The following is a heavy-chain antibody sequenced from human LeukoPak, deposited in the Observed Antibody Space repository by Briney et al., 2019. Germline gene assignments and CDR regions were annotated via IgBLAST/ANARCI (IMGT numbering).Heavy chain of an antibody. J-gene: IGHJ1*01. V-gene: IGHV1-2*02. CDR3: ARGRQLHLGELFPFAEFFQP. CDR1: GYTFTGQY. D-gene: IGHD3-16*01. Sequence: ASVTVPCKTSGYTFTGQYLHWVRQAPGQGLEWMGWINPNSGGTKSAQKFQGRVIMTRDTSISTAYMELRSLSSDDTAVYYCARGRQLHLGELFPFAEFFQPWGQGTLVTVFS. CDR2: INPNSGGT.